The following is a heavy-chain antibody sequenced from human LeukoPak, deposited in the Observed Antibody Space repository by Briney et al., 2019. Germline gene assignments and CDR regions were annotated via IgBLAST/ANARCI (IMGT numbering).Heavy chain of an antibody. CDR2: INHSGST. Sequence: SETLSLTCAVYAGSFSGYYWSWIRQPPGKGLEWIGEINHSGSTNYNPSLKSRVTISVDTSKNQFSLKLSSVTAADTAVYYCARGWAYGPYFDYWGQGTLVTVSS. D-gene: IGHD2-21*01. CDR1: AGSFSGYY. V-gene: IGHV4-34*01. J-gene: IGHJ4*02. CDR3: ARGWAYGPYFDY.